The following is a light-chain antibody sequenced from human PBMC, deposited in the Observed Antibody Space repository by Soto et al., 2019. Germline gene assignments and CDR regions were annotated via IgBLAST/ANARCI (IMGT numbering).Light chain of an antibody. CDR1: GSSIGSNS. Sequence: QSVLTQPPSVSAAPGQTVTISCSGSGSSIGSNSVSWYQQVPGTAPKLLLYDNNKRPSGIPDRFFGSKSGTSATLGITGLQTADEADYYCGTWESYLSVGVFGGGTKVTVL. CDR2: DNN. CDR3: GTWESYLSVGV. V-gene: IGLV1-51*01. J-gene: IGLJ2*01.